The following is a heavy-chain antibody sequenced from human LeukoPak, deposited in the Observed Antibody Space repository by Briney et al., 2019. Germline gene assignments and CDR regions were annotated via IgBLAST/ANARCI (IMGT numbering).Heavy chain of an antibody. CDR3: VSTYGGTYYDY. CDR2: FGIAGDT. D-gene: IGHD1-26*01. CDR1: GFIFTDYD. V-gene: IGHV3-13*01. J-gene: IGHJ4*02. Sequence: GGSLRLSCAASGFIFTDYDLHWVRQPPGKGLEWVSVFGIAGDTYYADSVKGRFTISRDVAKNSLYLQMNNLRAGDTAVYYCVSTYGGTYYDYWGQGTLVTVSS.